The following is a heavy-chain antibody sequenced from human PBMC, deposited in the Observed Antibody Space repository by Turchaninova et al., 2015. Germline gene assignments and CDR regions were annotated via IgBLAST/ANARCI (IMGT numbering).Heavy chain of an antibody. Sequence: QITLKESGPTLVKPTQTLTLTCTFSGFSLRTSEVRVGWIRQPPGKALEWLSLVYWDGDKRYSPSLKRRLPITKDTAKNQVVLTRTNMDPVDTATYYWAHAPSHFLNYYPFDYGGQGILVTVSS. D-gene: IGHD3-22*01. CDR1: GFSLRTSEVR. CDR2: VYWDGDK. V-gene: IGHV2-5*02. J-gene: IGHJ4*02. CDR3: AHAPSHFLNYYPFDY.